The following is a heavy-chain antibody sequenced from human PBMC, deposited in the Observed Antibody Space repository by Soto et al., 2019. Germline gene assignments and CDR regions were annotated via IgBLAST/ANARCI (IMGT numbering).Heavy chain of an antibody. Sequence: QVQLVQSGAEVKKPGASVKVSRKASGYTFTSYDINWVRQATGQGLEWMGWMNPNSGNTGYAQKFQGRVTMTRNTSISTAYMELRSLRSEDTAVYYCARWPDGYYYYGLDVWGQGTTVTVSS. CDR3: ARWPDGYYYYGLDV. CDR2: MNPNSGNT. CDR1: GYTFTSYD. V-gene: IGHV1-8*01. J-gene: IGHJ6*02.